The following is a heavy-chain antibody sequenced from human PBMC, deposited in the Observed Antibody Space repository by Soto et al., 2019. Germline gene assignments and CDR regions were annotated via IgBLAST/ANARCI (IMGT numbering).Heavy chain of an antibody. CDR1: GYTFTGYY. CDR3: ARNYYDSSGRAINAFDI. J-gene: IGHJ3*02. D-gene: IGHD3-22*01. CDR2: INPNSGGT. Sequence: ASVKVSCKASGYTFTGYYMHWVRQAPGQGLEWMGWINPNSGGTNYAQKFQGRVNMTRDRSISTAYMELSRLRSDDTAVYYCARNYYDSSGRAINAFDIWGQGTMVTVSS. V-gene: IGHV1-2*02.